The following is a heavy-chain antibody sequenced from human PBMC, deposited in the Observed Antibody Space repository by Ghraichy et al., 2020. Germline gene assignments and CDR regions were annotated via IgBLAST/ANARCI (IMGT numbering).Heavy chain of an antibody. CDR1: GFIVSSNF. D-gene: IGHD2-2*01. CDR2: LFSGRFA. J-gene: IGHJ4*02. CDR3: ATGGEAGGDCTSTSCFREPQNF. Sequence: GGSLRLSCAVSGFIVSSNFVSWVRQAPGKGLEWVSVLFSGRFADYADSVKGRFTMSRDVSQNALYLQMDNLRAEDTAVYYCATGGEAGGDCTSTSCFREPQNFWGQGTRVTVSS. V-gene: IGHV3-53*01.